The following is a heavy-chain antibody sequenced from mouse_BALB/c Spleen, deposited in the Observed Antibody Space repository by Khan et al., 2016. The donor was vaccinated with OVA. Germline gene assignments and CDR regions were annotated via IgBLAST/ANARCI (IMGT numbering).Heavy chain of an antibody. Sequence: VQLVESGPGLVAPSQSLSITCTVSGFSLSRYNVHWVRQPPGKGLEWLGMIWGGGTTDYKSILKSRLSISKDNSKSQVFLKMNSLQTDDTAMYYWARTYYRYDGYYAMDYWGQGTSVTVSS. J-gene: IGHJ4*01. D-gene: IGHD2-14*01. CDR2: IWGGGTT. V-gene: IGHV2-6-4*01. CDR3: ARTYYRYDGYYAMDY. CDR1: GFSLSRYN.